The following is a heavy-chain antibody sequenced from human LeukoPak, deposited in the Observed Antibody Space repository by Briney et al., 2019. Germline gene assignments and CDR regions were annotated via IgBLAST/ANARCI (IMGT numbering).Heavy chain of an antibody. CDR3: ARAPCGGDCYSVLDP. D-gene: IGHD2-21*02. V-gene: IGHV3-48*04. CDR2: ISSTSYTI. Sequence: PGGSLRLSCAASGFTFSSYSMHWVRQTPGKGLQWVSYISSTSYTIYYADSVRGRFTISRDNAKSSLYLQMNSLRAEDTGVYFCARAPCGGDCYSVLDPWGQGTLVTVSS. J-gene: IGHJ5*02. CDR1: GFTFSSYS.